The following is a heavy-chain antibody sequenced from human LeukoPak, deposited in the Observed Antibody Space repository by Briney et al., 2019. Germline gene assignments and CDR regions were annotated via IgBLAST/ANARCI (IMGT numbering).Heavy chain of an antibody. Sequence: GSLRLSCAASGFIFSSYAMSWVRQAPGKGLEWIGYIYTSGGTNYIPSLKGRVTISIDTSKNQFSLKLSSVTAADSAVYYCARLTRLSTSPDRYYLDYWGQGTLVTVSS. V-gene: IGHV4-4*09. CDR1: GFIFSSYA. CDR3: ARLTRLSTSPDRYYLDY. D-gene: IGHD6-6*01. CDR2: IYTSGGT. J-gene: IGHJ4*02.